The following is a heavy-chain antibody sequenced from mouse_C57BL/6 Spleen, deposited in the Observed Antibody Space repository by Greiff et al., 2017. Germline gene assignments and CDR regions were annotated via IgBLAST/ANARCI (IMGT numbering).Heavy chain of an antibody. V-gene: IGHV1-9*01. J-gene: IGHJ2*01. CDR1: GYTFTGYW. Sequence: QVQLKESGAELMKPGASVKLSCKATGYTFTGYWIEWVKQSPGHGLEWIGEFLPGSGSTNYTEKFKGKATFTADTSSNTAYMQLSSLTTEDAAIYYCARDSSDSFDYWGQGTTLTVSS. CDR3: ARDSSDSFDY. CDR2: FLPGSGST. D-gene: IGHD3-2*02.